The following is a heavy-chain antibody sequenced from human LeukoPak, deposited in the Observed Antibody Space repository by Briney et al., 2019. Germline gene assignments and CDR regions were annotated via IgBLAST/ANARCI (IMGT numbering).Heavy chain of an antibody. V-gene: IGHV3-48*03. Sequence: PGRSLRLSCVTSGFTFSSYEMNWVRQAPGKGLEWVSYISSSGSTIYYADSVKGRFTISRDNAKDSLDLQMNNLRAEDTAVYYCAALIIGRPFDYWGQGTLVIVSS. CDR1: GFTFSSYE. CDR3: AALIIGRPFDY. J-gene: IGHJ4*02. CDR2: ISSSGSTI. D-gene: IGHD1-26*01.